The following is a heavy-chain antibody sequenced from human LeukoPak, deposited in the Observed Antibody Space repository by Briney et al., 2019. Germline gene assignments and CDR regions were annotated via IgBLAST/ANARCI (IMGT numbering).Heavy chain of an antibody. Sequence: GGSLRLSCAASGFTFSSYEMNWVRQAPGKGLVWVSRINSDGSSTSYADSVKGRFTISRDNAKNTLYLQMNSLRAEDTAVYYCASDGKFIKGYYYDSRGVDYWGQGTLVTVSS. CDR3: ASDGKFIKGYYYDSRGVDY. D-gene: IGHD3-22*01. CDR2: INSDGSST. V-gene: IGHV3-74*01. J-gene: IGHJ4*02. CDR1: GFTFSSYE.